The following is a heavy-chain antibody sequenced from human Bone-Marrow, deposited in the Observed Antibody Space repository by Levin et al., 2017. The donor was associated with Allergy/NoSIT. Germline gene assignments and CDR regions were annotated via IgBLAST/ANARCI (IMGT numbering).Heavy chain of an antibody. D-gene: IGHD4-11*01. CDR2: MSGSGGST. J-gene: IGHJ6*03. V-gene: IGHV3-23*01. Sequence: GGSLRLSCAASGPILSDYAMNWVRQAPGKGLEWVSGMSGSGGSTYYADSVKGRFTISRDYSKSTVFLQMNSLRAEDTAVYYCAKAGTTVMVNYYYLDVWGTGTTVTVSS. CDR1: GPILSDYA. CDR3: AKAGTTVMVNYYYLDV.